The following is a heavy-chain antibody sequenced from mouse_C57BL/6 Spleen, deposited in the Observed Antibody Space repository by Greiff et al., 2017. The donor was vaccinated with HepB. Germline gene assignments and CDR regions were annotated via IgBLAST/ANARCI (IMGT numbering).Heavy chain of an antibody. CDR3: ARAYYYGYKDD. J-gene: IGHJ4*01. D-gene: IGHD1-1*01. CDR2: ISYDGSN. V-gene: IGHV3-6*01. Sequence: EVQLQESGPGLVKPSQSLSLTCSVTGYSITSGYYWNWIRQSQGNKLEWMSYISYDGSNNYNPSLKNRISITRDTSKNQLYLKLNSVTTEDTATYYCARAYYYGYKDDWGKGTSVTVSS. CDR1: GYSITSGYY.